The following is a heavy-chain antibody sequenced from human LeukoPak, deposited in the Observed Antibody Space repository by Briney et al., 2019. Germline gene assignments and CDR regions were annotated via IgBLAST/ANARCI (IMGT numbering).Heavy chain of an antibody. CDR3: ARHILGGFDP. V-gene: IGHV4-59*08. J-gene: IGHJ5*02. D-gene: IGHD3-10*01. CDR1: GGSISSYY. Sequence: SETLSLTCTVSGGSISSYYWSWIRQPPGKGLEWIGYIHYSGSTNYNPSLKSRVTISVDTSNNHFSLKLSSVTAADTAVYFCARHILGGFDPWGQGTLVTASS. CDR2: IHYSGST.